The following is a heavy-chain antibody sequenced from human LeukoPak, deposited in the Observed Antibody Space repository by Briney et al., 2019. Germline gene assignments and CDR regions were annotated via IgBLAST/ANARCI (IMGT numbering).Heavy chain of an antibody. Sequence: SVTVSCKASGGTFSSYAISWVRQAPGQGLEWMGGIIPIFGTANYAQKFQGRVTITADKSTSTAYMELSSLRSEDTAVYYCASRYYYDSSGRPRAFDIWGQGTMVTVSS. CDR2: IIPIFGTA. J-gene: IGHJ3*02. CDR1: GGTFSSYA. V-gene: IGHV1-69*06. CDR3: ASRYYYDSSGRPRAFDI. D-gene: IGHD3-22*01.